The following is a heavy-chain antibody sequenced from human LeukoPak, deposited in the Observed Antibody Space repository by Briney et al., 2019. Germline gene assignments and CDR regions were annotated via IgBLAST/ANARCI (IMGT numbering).Heavy chain of an antibody. D-gene: IGHD3-3*01. CDR2: IYYSGTT. V-gene: IGHV4-39*01. CDR3: ARSGITIFGVITSFDP. CDR1: GGFISSGSYY. Sequence: PSETLSLTCTVSGGFISSGSYYWGWIRQPPGKGLEWIVSIYYSGTTYYNPSLKSRLTISVDTSKNQFSLKLISVTAADTAVYSCARSGITIFGVITSFDPWGQGTLVTVSS. J-gene: IGHJ5*02.